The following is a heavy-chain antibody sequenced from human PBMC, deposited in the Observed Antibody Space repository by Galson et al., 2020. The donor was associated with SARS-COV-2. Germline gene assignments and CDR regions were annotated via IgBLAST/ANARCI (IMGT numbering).Heavy chain of an antibody. CDR3: SSLNPYRT. CDR1: GASISSYY. V-gene: IGHV4-59*01. J-gene: IGHJ5*02. CDR2: VSYSGGA. Sequence: SETLSLTCTVSGASISSYYWSWIRQRPAPGLEWIGFVSYSGGANSNPALKSRVTISVDTSKNQSSLKLTSVTTADTAVYYCSSLNPYRTWGQGTLVTVSS. D-gene: IGHD3-16*02.